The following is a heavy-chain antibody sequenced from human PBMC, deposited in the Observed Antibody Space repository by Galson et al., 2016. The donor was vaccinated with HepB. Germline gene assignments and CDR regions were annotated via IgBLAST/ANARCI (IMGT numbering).Heavy chain of an antibody. CDR2: IRNSGSTI. D-gene: IGHD5-12*01. CDR1: GFTFSDNY. J-gene: IGHJ4*02. V-gene: IGHV3-11*04. Sequence: SLRLSCAASGFTFSDNYMSWIRQAPGEGLEWVSYIRNSGSTIYYADSVKGRFAISRDNAKNSLFLQMSSLRAEDTALYYCARGGGAGDFYFDYWGQGTLVTVSS. CDR3: ARGGGAGDFYFDY.